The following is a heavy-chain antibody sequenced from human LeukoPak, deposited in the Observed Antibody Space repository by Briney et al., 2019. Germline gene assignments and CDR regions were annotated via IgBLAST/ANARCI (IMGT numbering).Heavy chain of an antibody. CDR3: GRDWFKTGDPAS. Sequence: PGGSLRLSCEASGSSVSNYYMSWVRQAPGKGLECVSVIYSGGTPHYPNSVKGRFTISRDNSKNTLYLQMSNLRVEDTAVYYCGRDWFKTGDPASWGQGTLVIVSS. J-gene: IGHJ4*02. V-gene: IGHV3-66*01. CDR1: GSSVSNYY. D-gene: IGHD7-27*01. CDR2: IYSGGTP.